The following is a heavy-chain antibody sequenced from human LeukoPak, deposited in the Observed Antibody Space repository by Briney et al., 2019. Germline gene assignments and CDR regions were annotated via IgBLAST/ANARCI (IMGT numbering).Heavy chain of an antibody. CDR2: IIPIFGTA. V-gene: IGHV1-69*05. D-gene: IGHD3-22*01. CDR3: ARGDTYYYDSSGYFCAFDI. CDR1: GGTFSSYG. Sequence: SVKVSCKASGGTFSSYGISWVRQAPGQGLEWMGGIIPIFGTANYAQKFQGRVTITTDESTSTAYMELSSLRSEDTAVYYCARGDTYYYDSSGYFCAFDIWGQGTMVTVSS. J-gene: IGHJ3*02.